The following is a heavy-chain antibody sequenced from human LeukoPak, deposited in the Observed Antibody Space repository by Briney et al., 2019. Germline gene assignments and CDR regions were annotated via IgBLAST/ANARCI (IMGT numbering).Heavy chain of an antibody. CDR2: VHLSGAT. D-gene: IGHD1-26*01. CDR3: TRESGAFSPFGF. Sequence: GSLRLSCAASGFTVSANYMTWVRQAPGKGLEWIGEVHLSGATNYNLSLESRVSMSIDKSKNHLSLEVTSVTAADTAIYYCTRESGAFSPFGFWGQGTLVTVSS. J-gene: IGHJ4*02. CDR1: GFTVSANY. V-gene: IGHV4-4*02.